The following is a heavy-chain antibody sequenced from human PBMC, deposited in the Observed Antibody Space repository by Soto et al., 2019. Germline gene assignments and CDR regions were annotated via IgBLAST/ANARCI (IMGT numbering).Heavy chain of an antibody. CDR2: IYYSGST. Sequence: QVQLQESGPGLVKPSQTLSLTCTVSGGSISSGGYYWSWIRQHPGKGLEWIGYIYYSGSTYYNPSRKSRVTISVDTSKNQFSLKLSSVTAADTAVYYCARAPDGSGYYYVQDGMDVWGQGTTVTVSS. V-gene: IGHV4-31*03. D-gene: IGHD3-22*01. J-gene: IGHJ6*02. CDR3: ARAPDGSGYYYVQDGMDV. CDR1: GGSISSGGYY.